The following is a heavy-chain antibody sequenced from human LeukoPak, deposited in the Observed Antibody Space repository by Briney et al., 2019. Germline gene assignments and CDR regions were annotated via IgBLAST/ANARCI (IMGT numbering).Heavy chain of an antibody. Sequence: GGSLRLSCVASGFTFSRYSMNWVRQAPGKGLEWVSSIGYSSTSIYSIYYADPVKGRFTISRDNAKNSLYLQMNSLRAEDTAVYYCAELGITMIGGVWGKGTTVTISS. CDR2: IGYSSTSIYSI. V-gene: IGHV3-21*01. J-gene: IGHJ6*04. D-gene: IGHD3-10*02. CDR3: AELGITMIGGV. CDR1: GFTFSRYS.